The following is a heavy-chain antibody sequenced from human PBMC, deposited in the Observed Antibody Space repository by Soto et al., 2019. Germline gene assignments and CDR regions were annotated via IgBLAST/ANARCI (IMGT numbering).Heavy chain of an antibody. Sequence: QVQLVESGGGVVQPGRSLRLSCAASGFTFSSYAMHWVRQAPGKGLEWVAVISYDGSNKYYADSVKGRFTISGDNSKNTLYLQMNSLIAEDTAVYYCARGGYYYGSGSYSWNWFDPWGQGTLVTVSS. V-gene: IGHV3-30-3*01. CDR1: GFTFSSYA. J-gene: IGHJ5*02. CDR3: ARGGYYYGSGSYSWNWFDP. D-gene: IGHD3-10*01. CDR2: ISYDGSNK.